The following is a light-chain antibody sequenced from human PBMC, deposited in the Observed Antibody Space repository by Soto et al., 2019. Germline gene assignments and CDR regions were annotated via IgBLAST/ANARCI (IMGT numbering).Light chain of an antibody. CDR2: GAS. Sequence: EIVLTQSPGTLSLSPGERATLSCRASQSVSSSYLAWYQQKPGQAPRLLIYGASIRATGIPDRFSGSGSGTDFTLTISRLEPEDFAVYYCQQYGSSPFTFGPATKVDIK. CDR1: QSVSSSY. J-gene: IGKJ3*01. V-gene: IGKV3-20*01. CDR3: QQYGSSPFT.